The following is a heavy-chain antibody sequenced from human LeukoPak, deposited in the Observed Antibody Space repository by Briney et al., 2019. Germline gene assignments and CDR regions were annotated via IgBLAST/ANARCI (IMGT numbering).Heavy chain of an antibody. CDR2: IDGSGVST. CDR3: AKDRDASAFDY. Sequence: GGSLRLSCAASGFTFSTYAMSWVRQAPGKGLEWVSTIDGSGVSTSYADSVKGRFTISRDNSKNTLYLQMNSLRAEDTAVYYCAKDRDASAFDYWGQGTLVTVSS. V-gene: IGHV3-23*01. D-gene: IGHD1-26*01. CDR1: GFTFSTYA. J-gene: IGHJ4*02.